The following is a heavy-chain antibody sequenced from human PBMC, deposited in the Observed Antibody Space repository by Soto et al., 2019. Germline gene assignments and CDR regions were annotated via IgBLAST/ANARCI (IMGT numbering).Heavy chain of an antibody. D-gene: IGHD6-19*01. CDR2: TYYRSRWYN. Sequence: PSQTLSLTCAISADSFSGNSAAWNWIRQSPSRGLEWLGRTYYRSRWYNDYAVSVKSRITVTPDTSKNQFSLHLNSLRAEDTTVYYCARDSAAVAGSYFDYSGQGTLVTVSS. V-gene: IGHV6-1*01. CDR1: ADSFSGNSAA. CDR3: ARDSAAVAGSYFDY. J-gene: IGHJ4*02.